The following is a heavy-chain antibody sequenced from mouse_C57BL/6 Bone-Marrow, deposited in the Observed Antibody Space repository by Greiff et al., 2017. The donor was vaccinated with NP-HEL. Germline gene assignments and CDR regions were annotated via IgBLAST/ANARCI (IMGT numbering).Heavy chain of an antibody. D-gene: IGHD2-3*01. J-gene: IGHJ4*01. Sequence: VQLVESDAELVKPGASVKISCKVSGYTFTDHTIHWMKQRPEQGLEWIGYIYPRDGSTKYNEKFKGKATLTADKSSSTAYMQLNSLTSEDSAVYFCARRNLSYQRTYAMDYWGQGTSVTVSS. CDR2: IYPRDGST. CDR1: GYTFTDHT. CDR3: ARRNLSYQRTYAMDY. V-gene: IGHV1-78*01.